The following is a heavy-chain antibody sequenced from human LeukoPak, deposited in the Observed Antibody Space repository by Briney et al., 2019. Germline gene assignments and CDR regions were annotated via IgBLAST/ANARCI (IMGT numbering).Heavy chain of an antibody. J-gene: IGHJ5*02. CDR2: IYYSGST. D-gene: IGHD3-3*01. CDR3: ATSDFWSGYYGNWFDP. Sequence: SENLSLTCTVSGGSISSSSYYWGWIRQPPGKGLEWIGSIYYSGSTYYNPSLKSRVTISVDTSKNQFSLKLSSVTAADTAVYYCATSDFWSGYYGNWFDPWGQGTLVTVSS. CDR1: GGSISSSSYY. V-gene: IGHV4-39*01.